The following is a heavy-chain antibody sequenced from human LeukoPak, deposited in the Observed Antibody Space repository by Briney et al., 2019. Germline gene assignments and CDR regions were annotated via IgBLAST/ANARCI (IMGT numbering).Heavy chain of an antibody. CDR1: GGSISSRSYY. V-gene: IGHV4-39*01. CDR2: IFNSGGT. Sequence: SETLSLTCIVSGGSISSRSYYWGWIRQPPGKGLEWIGSIFNSGGTYYNSSLQSRVTISVDTSKNQFSLRLSSVTAADTAVYYCVRHYRLNTGFDYWGQGTLVTVSS. D-gene: IGHD1-1*01. J-gene: IGHJ4*02. CDR3: VRHYRLNTGFDY.